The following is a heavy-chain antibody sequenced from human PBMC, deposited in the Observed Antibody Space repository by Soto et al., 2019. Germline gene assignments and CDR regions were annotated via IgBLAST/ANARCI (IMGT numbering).Heavy chain of an antibody. CDR1: GFTFGDYW. J-gene: IGHJ4*02. CDR3: ARDVYEILGRVVRRLDS. CDR2: LKRDGRKR. V-gene: IGHV3-7*03. D-gene: IGHD2-8*01. Sequence: PGGSLRLSCAASGFTFGDYWMTWVRQAPGKGLEWVANLKRDGRKRYYVDSVKGRFSVSRDNAKNSLYLQMNNLRPEDTAVYYCARDVYEILGRVVRRLDSWGRGTLVTVSS.